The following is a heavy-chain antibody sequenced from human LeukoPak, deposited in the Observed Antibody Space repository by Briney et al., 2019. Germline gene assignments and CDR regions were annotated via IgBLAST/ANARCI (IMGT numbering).Heavy chain of an antibody. CDR1: GGSFSGYY. V-gene: IGHV4-34*01. CDR3: ARPRQWPDYFDY. CDR2: INHSGST. J-gene: IGHJ4*02. D-gene: IGHD6-19*01. Sequence: PSETLSLTCAVYGGSFSGYYWSWIRQPPGKGLEWIGEINHSGSTNYNPSLKSRVTISVDTSKNQFSLKLSSVTAADTAVYYCARPRQWPDYFDYWGQGTLVTVSS.